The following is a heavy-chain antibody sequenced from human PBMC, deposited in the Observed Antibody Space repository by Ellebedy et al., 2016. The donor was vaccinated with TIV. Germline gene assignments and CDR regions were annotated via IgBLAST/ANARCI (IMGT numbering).Heavy chain of an antibody. D-gene: IGHD4-17*01. CDR2: MNPNSANT. J-gene: IGHJ6*02. Sequence: ASVKVSCKASGYTFTSYDINWVRQATGQGLEWMGWMNPNSANTGYAQKFQGRVTMTRNTSISTAYMELSSLRFEDTAVYYCASDSFGDTFYYYGMDVWGQGTTVTVSS. V-gene: IGHV1-8*01. CDR1: GYTFTSYD. CDR3: ASDSFGDTFYYYGMDV.